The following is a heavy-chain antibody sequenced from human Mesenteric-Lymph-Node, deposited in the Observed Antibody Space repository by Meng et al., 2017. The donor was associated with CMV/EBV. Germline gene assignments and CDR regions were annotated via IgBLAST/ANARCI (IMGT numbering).Heavy chain of an antibody. CDR2: INSDATST. Sequence: GESLKISCAASGFSFSTYWMHWVRQDPGKGLVWVSRINSDATSTTYADSVKGRFTISRDNAKNTLYLQMNSLRAEDTAVYYCANPFTDHFGYWGQGTLVTVSS. J-gene: IGHJ4*02. D-gene: IGHD3-16*01. CDR3: ANPFTDHFGY. CDR1: GFSFSTYW. V-gene: IGHV3-74*01.